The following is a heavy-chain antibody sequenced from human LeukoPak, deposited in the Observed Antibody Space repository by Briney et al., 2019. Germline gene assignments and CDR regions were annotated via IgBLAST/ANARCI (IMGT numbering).Heavy chain of an antibody. D-gene: IGHD1-26*01. CDR1: GFTVSGNF. V-gene: IGHV3-53*01. Sequence: PGGSLRLSCAASGFTVSGNFMSWVRQAPGKGLEWVSVIYGGGSTYYADSVKGRFTISRDTPKNTVYLQMNSLRAEDTAVYYCARDAPGGSPPGDAFDIWGQGTMVTVSS. CDR2: IYGGGST. CDR3: ARDAPGGSPPGDAFDI. J-gene: IGHJ3*02.